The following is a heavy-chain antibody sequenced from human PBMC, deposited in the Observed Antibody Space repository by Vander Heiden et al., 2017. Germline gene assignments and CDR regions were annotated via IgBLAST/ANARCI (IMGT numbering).Heavy chain of an antibody. CDR1: AFTFSTYG. D-gene: IGHD4-17*01. CDR2: IWYDGSKE. CDR3: ASAYGDYGLDY. J-gene: IGHJ4*02. Sequence: QVQLVASGGGVVPPERSLRLSCAASAFTFSTYGMHWVRQAPGKGLEWVAVIWYDGSKEYYADSVKGRFTISRDNSKNTVYQQMNSLRVEDTAVYYCASAYGDYGLDYWGQGTLVTVSS. V-gene: IGHV3-33*01.